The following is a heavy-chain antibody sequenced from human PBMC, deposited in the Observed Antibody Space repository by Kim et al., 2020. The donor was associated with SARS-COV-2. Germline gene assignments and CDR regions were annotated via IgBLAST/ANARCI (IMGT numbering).Heavy chain of an antibody. D-gene: IGHD5-18*01. V-gene: IGHV4-39*01. Sequence: SETLSLTCTVSGGSISSSSYYWGWIRQPPGKGLEWIGSIYYSGSTYYNPSLKSRVTISVDTSKNQFSLKLSSVTAADTAVYYCARYVDTAMVGNYWGQGTLVTVSS. CDR1: GGSISSSSYY. CDR2: IYYSGST. CDR3: ARYVDTAMVGNY. J-gene: IGHJ4*02.